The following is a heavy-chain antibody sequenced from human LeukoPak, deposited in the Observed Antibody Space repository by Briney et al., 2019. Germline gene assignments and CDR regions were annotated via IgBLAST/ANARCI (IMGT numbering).Heavy chain of an antibody. CDR2: IKENGNEQ. D-gene: IGHD1-26*01. J-gene: IGHJ4*02. Sequence: GGSLRLSCETSGFTFINYWMSWVRQAPGKGPEWVAHIKENGNEQRYADSVEGRFTISRDNSKNTLYLQMNSLRAEDTAVYYCAKDRSMGYSGSSNFDYWGQGTLVTVSS. CDR3: AKDRSMGYSGSSNFDY. V-gene: IGHV3-7*03. CDR1: GFTFINYW.